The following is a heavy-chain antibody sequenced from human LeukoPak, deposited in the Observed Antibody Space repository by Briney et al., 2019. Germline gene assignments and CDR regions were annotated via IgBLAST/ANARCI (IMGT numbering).Heavy chain of an antibody. CDR2: IYYSGSA. CDR3: ARDFEYGSGYFDC. CDR1: GYSISSSNW. D-gene: IGHD4/OR15-4a*01. J-gene: IGHJ4*02. V-gene: IGHV4-28*03. Sequence: SDTLSLTCVVSGYSISSSNWWGWIHQPPGKELEWIGYIYYSGSADYNPSLKSRVAVSIHTSKNQLSLKVTSVSALDTAVYYCARDFEYGSGYFDCWGQGTLVTVSS.